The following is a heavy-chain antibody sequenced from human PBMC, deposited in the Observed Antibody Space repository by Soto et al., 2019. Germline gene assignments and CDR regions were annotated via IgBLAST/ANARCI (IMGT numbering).Heavy chain of an antibody. Sequence: DVQLVESGGKLVQPGGSLRLSCGASGVDFSVHSMNWVRQAPGKGLEWLSFISSGGKTIYYADSVRGRFTVSRDNGKRSLYLQMNNLKVEDPAVYHCASSVVECSAFDYWGQGTPFAVSS. CDR2: ISSGGKTI. J-gene: IGHJ4*02. V-gene: IGHV3-48*04. CDR1: GVDFSVHS. CDR3: ASSVVECSAFDY. D-gene: IGHD2-15*01.